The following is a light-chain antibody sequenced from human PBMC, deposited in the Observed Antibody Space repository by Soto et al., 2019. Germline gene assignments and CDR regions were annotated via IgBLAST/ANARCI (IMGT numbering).Light chain of an antibody. CDR3: SSLTSTNTLA. CDR2: EVS. CDR1: SSDVGGYNY. J-gene: IGLJ2*01. Sequence: QSALTQPASVSGSPGQPITISCTGTSSDVGGYNYVSWYQQHPGKAPKLMIYEVSYRPSGVSNRFSGSKSGNTASLTISGLQAEDEAGYYCSSLTSTNTLAFGGGTKLTVL. V-gene: IGLV2-14*01.